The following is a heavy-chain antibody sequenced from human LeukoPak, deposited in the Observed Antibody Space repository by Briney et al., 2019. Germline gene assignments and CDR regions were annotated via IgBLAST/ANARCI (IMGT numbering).Heavy chain of an antibody. V-gene: IGHV4-39*07. CDR1: GGSISSSSYY. Sequence: PSETLSLTCTVSGGSISSSSYYWGWIRQPPGKGLEWIGSIYYSGSTYYNPSLKSRVTISVDTSKNQFSLKLSSVTAADTAVYYCARGFDLTHYDAFDIWGQGTMVTVSS. CDR3: ARGFDLTHYDAFDI. J-gene: IGHJ3*02. CDR2: IYYSGST. D-gene: IGHD3-3*01.